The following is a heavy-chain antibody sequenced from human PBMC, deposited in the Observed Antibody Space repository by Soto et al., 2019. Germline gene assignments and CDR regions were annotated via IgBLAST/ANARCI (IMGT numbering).Heavy chain of an antibody. CDR1: GGSISSYY. V-gene: IGHV4-59*01. D-gene: IGHD5-18*01. CDR3: ARDGYLRDGYIDY. CDR2: IYYSGST. Sequence: PSETLSLTCTVSGGSISSYYWSWIRQPPGKGLEWIGYIYYSGSTNYNPSLKSRVTISVDTSKNQFSLKLSSVTAADTAVYYCARDGYLRDGYIDYWGQGTLVTVSS. J-gene: IGHJ4*02.